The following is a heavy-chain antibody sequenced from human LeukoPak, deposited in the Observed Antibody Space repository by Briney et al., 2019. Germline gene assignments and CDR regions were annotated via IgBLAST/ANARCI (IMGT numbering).Heavy chain of an antibody. CDR1: GFTVSSNY. D-gene: IGHD3-3*01. CDR2: NSGGST. V-gene: IGHV3-53*01. Sequence: GGSLRLSCSASGFTVSSNYMSWVRQAPGKGLEWVSVNSGGSTYYADSVKGRFTISRDNSKNTLYLQMNSLRAEDTAVYYCAREHDFWSGFPYWGQGTLVTVSS. J-gene: IGHJ4*02. CDR3: AREHDFWSGFPY.